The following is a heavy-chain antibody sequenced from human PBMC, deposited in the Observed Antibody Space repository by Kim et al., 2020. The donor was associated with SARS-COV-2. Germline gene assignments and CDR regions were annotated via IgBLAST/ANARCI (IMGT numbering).Heavy chain of an antibody. CDR1: GYTFTSYY. CDR2: INPSGGST. J-gene: IGHJ3*02. CDR3: ATGYYDSSGYYYDDRAFDI. Sequence: ASVKVSCKASGYTFTSYYMHWVRQAPGQGLEWMGIINPSGGSTSYAQKFQGRVTMTRDTSTSTVYMELSSLRSEDTAVYYCATGYYDSSGYYYDDRAFDIWGQGTMVTVSS. D-gene: IGHD3-22*01. V-gene: IGHV1-46*01.